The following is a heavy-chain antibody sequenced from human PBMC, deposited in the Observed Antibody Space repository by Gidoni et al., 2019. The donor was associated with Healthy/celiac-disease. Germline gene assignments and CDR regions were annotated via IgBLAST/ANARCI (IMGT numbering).Heavy chain of an antibody. CDR2: ISSSSSYI. D-gene: IGHD2-15*01. Sequence: EVQLVESGGGLVKPGGSLRLSCAASAFTFVRHSMIWVRQAPGKGLEWVSSISSSSSYIYYADSVKGRFTISRDNAKNSLYLQMNSLRAEDTAVYYCARDYMGYCSGGSCYSGSLDYWGQGTLVTVSS. CDR1: AFTFVRHS. CDR3: ARDYMGYCSGGSCYSGSLDY. J-gene: IGHJ4*02. V-gene: IGHV3-21*01.